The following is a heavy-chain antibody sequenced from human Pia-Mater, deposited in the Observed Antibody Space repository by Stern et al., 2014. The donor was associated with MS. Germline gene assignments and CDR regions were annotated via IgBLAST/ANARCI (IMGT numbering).Heavy chain of an antibody. J-gene: IGHJ3*02. CDR2: IRNKGKNYAT. CDR1: GFTFSASV. Sequence: EVQLVESGGGLVQPGGSLKVSCAASGFTFSASVIHWVRQAPGKGLEWVGRIRNKGKNYATAYAVSVKGRFTISRDDSKNTAYLHMSSLKVEDTAVYYCAPSSAILGRGTMVTVSS. CDR3: APSSAI. V-gene: IGHV3-73*01.